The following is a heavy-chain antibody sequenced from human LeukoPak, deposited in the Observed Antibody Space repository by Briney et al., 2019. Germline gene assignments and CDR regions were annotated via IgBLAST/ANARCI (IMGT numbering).Heavy chain of an antibody. CDR3: ARGVVIAPQTFDY. CDR2: IYYSGST. J-gene: IGHJ4*02. Sequence: SETLSLTCTVSGGSITSSYYWSWIRQPPGKGLEWIGYIYYSGSTNYNPSLKSRVTISVDTSKNQFSLKLSSVTAADTAVYYCARGVVIAPQTFDYWGQGTLVTVSS. CDR1: GGSITSSYY. V-gene: IGHV4-59*01. D-gene: IGHD2-21*01.